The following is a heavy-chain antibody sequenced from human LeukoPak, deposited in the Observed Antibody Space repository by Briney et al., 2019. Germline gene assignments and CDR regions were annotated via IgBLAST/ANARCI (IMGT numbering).Heavy chain of an antibody. CDR3: ATGLRAGSGKYYFDY. Sequence: ASVKVSCKASGYTFTGYYIHWVRQAPGQGLEWMGWITPNTGGTNYAQRFQGRVTMTRDTSISTVYMDLSRLRSDDTAVYYCATGLRAGSGKYYFDYWGQGTLVTVSS. V-gene: IGHV1-2*02. CDR1: GYTFTGYY. J-gene: IGHJ4*02. D-gene: IGHD3-10*01. CDR2: ITPNTGGT.